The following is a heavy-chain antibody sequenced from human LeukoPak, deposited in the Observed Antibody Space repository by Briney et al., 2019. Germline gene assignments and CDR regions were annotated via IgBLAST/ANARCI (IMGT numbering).Heavy chain of an antibody. CDR1: GFTFSSYW. D-gene: IGHD3-10*01. CDR3: ARETGYYGSGSYYKH. CDR2: IKQDGSEK. Sequence: GGSLRLSCAASGFTFSSYWMSWVRQAPGKGLEWVASIKQDGSEKYYVDSVKGRFTISRDNAKNSLYLQMNSLRAEDTAVYYCARETGYYGSGSYYKHWGQGTLVTVSS. V-gene: IGHV3-7*01. J-gene: IGHJ4*02.